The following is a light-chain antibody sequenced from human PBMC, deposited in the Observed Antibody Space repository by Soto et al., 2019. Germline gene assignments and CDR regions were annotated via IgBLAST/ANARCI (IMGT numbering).Light chain of an antibody. Sequence: QSALTQPASVSGSPGQSITISCTVTSSDVGSYNLVSWYQQHPGKAPKLMIYEGSKRPSGVPNRFSGSKSGNTASLTISGLQAEDEADYYCCSYAGSSFYVFGTGTKVTVL. CDR1: SSDVGSYNL. J-gene: IGLJ1*01. V-gene: IGLV2-23*01. CDR3: CSYAGSSFYV. CDR2: EGS.